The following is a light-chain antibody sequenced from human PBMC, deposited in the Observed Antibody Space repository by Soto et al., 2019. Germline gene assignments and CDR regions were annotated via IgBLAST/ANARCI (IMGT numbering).Light chain of an antibody. CDR2: GAS. CDR1: QSVSSSH. Sequence: EIVMTQSPATLSLSPGERATLSCRASQSVSSSHLSWYQQKPGQAPRLLIYGASTRATGIPARFSGSGSGTDFTLTISSLQPEDFAVYYCQQAGTFGPGTKVDIK. J-gene: IGKJ3*01. V-gene: IGKV3D-7*01. CDR3: QQAGT.